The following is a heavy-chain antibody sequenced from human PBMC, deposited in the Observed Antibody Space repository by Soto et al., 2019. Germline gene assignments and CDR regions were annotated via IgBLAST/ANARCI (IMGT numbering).Heavy chain of an antibody. CDR1: GYTLTELS. CDR3: ATARPGVAGVVPDAFDI. J-gene: IGHJ3*02. D-gene: IGHD3-3*01. CDR2: FDPEDGET. Sequence: ASVKVSCKVSGYTLTELSMHWVRQAPGKGLEWMGGFDPEDGETIYAQKFQGRVTMTEDTSTDTAYMELSSLRSEDTAVYYCATARPGVAGVVPDAFDIWGQGTMVTVSS. V-gene: IGHV1-24*01.